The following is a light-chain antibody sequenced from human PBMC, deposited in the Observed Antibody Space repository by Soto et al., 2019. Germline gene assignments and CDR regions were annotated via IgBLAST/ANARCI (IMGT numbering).Light chain of an antibody. V-gene: IGLV4-69*01. CDR3: QTWGTGIVV. CDR1: SGHSNYA. CDR2: LNSDGSH. J-gene: IGLJ2*01. Sequence: QSALTQSPSASASLGASVKLTCTLSSGHSNYAIAWHQQQPEKGPRYLIKLNSDGSHSKGDGIPDRFSGSSSGAERYLSISSLQSEDEADYYCQTWGTGIVVFGGGTQLTVL.